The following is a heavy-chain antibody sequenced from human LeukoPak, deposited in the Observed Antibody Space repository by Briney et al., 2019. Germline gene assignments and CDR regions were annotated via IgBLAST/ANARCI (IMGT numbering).Heavy chain of an antibody. Sequence: GRSLRLSCAASGFTFSSYVMHWVRQAPGKGLEWVAIISYDGSNEYYADSVKGRFTISRDNSKNTLYLQMNSLRAEDTAVYYCAKDFYDILTGTDYWGQGTLVTVSS. D-gene: IGHD3-9*01. CDR3: AKDFYDILTGTDY. CDR2: ISYDGSNE. CDR1: GFTFSSYV. V-gene: IGHV3-30*04. J-gene: IGHJ4*02.